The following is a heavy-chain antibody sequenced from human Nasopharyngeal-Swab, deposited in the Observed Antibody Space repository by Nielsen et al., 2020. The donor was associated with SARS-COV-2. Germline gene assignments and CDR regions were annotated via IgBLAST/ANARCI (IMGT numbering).Heavy chain of an antibody. CDR2: ISGSGGST. D-gene: IGHD5-18*01. CDR1: GFTFSSYA. V-gene: IGHV3-23*01. CDR3: AKDGHTAMPNYFGY. Sequence: GESLKISCAASGFTFSSYAMSWVRQAPGKGLEWVSAISGSGGSTYYADSVKGRFTISRDNSKNTLYLQMNSLRAEDTAVYYCAKDGHTAMPNYFGYWGQGTLVTVSS. J-gene: IGHJ4*02.